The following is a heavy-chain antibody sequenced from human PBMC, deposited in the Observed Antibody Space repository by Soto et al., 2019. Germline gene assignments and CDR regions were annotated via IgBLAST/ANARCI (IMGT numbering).Heavy chain of an antibody. CDR1: GFTFGDYA. CDR2: IRSKAYGGTT. Sequence: GGSLRLSCTASGFTFGDYAMSWFRQAPGKGLEWVGFIRSKAYGGTTEYAASVKGRFTISRDDSKSIAYLQMNSLKTEDTAVYYCTRQRIAAAGTYYYYYYGMDVWGQGTTVTVS. V-gene: IGHV3-49*03. CDR3: TRQRIAAAGTYYYYYYGMDV. D-gene: IGHD6-13*01. J-gene: IGHJ6*02.